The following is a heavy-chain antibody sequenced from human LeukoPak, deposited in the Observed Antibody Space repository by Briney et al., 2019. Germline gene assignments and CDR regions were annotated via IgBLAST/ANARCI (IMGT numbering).Heavy chain of an antibody. J-gene: IGHJ4*02. CDR2: IWYDGSNK. CDR1: GFTFSSYG. D-gene: IGHD3-22*01. V-gene: IGHV3-33*06. Sequence: TGGSLRLSCAASGFTFSSYGMHWVRQAPGKGLEWVAVIWYDGSNKYYADSVKGRFTISRDNSKNTLYLQMNSLRAEDTAVYYCAKEDDSSGYYSDYFDYWGQGTLVTVSS. CDR3: AKEDDSSGYYSDYFDY.